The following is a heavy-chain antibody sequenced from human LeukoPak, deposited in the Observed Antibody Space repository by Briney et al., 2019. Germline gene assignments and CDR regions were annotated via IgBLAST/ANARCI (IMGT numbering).Heavy chain of an antibody. J-gene: IGHJ5*01. V-gene: IGHV3-21*06. Sequence: NPGGSLRLSCAASGFTFSSQNMNWARQAPGKGLEWVAYISTSGDSTKYADSVEGRFTISRDKAENSLYLLMNSLRVKDTAVYYCVTNGSLDSWGQGILVTVSS. CDR3: VTNGSLDS. CDR1: GFTFSSQN. CDR2: ISTSGDST. D-gene: IGHD5-24*01.